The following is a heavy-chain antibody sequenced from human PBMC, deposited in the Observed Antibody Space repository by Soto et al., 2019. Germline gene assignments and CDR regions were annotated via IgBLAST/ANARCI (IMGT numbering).Heavy chain of an antibody. CDR1: GFTLRDYA. D-gene: IGHD2-15*01. J-gene: IGHJ3*01. CDR3: ASKFCSGVGCPLRAFDV. V-gene: IGHV3-23*01. CDR2: ISGRGDRT. Sequence: EVQLLESGGGLVQPGGSLRLSCGASGFTLRDYAMTWVRQAPGKGLEWVSSISGRGDRTYYVDSVEGRGTISRDNSKNTLVVELNSLRAEGTALYYCASKFCSGVGCPLRAFDVLGQGKMVTVSA.